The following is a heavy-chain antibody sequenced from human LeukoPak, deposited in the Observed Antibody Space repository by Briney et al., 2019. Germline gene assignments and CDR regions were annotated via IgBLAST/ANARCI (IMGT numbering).Heavy chain of an antibody. Sequence: GGSLRLSCAASGFTFSDYSMNWVGQAPGKGLEWISYIGIDSGNTNYADSVKGRFTISEDKAKNSLYLQMNSLRVEVTAVYYCARDYKYAFDNWGQGTLVTVYS. CDR1: GFTFSDYS. CDR2: IGIDSGNT. V-gene: IGHV3-48*01. CDR3: ARDYKYAFDN. D-gene: IGHD5-24*01. J-gene: IGHJ4*02.